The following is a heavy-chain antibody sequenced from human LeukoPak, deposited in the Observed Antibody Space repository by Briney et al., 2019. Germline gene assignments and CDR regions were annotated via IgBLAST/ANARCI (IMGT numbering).Heavy chain of an antibody. D-gene: IGHD4-17*01. V-gene: IGHV3-30*04. CDR1: GFTFSSYA. CDR2: ISYDGSNK. CDR3: ARTRDYGDYGSLNFDY. J-gene: IGHJ4*02. Sequence: GGSLRLSCAASGFTFSSYAMHWVRQAPGKGLEWVAVISYDGSNKYYADSVKGLFTISRDNSKNTLYLQMNSLRAEDTAVYYCARTRDYGDYGSLNFDYWGQGTLVTASS.